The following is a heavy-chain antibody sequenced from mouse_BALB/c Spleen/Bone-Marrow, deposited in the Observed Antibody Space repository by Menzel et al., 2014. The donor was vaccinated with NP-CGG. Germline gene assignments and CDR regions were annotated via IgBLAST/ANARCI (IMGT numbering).Heavy chain of an antibody. CDR2: IWTGGGT. CDR1: GFSLTSYD. CDR3: VRGPGFPYAMDY. Sequence: VKLVESGPGLVAPSQSLSITCTVSGFSLTSYDISWIRQPPGKGLEWLGVIWTGGGTNYNSAFMSRLSISKDNSKSQVFLKMNSLQTDDTAIYYCVRGPGFPYAMDYWGQGTSVTVSS. V-gene: IGHV2-9-2*01. J-gene: IGHJ4*01.